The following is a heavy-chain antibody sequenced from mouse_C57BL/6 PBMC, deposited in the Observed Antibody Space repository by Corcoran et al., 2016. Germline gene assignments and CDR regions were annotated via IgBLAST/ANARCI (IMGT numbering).Heavy chain of an antibody. CDR2: ISYDGSN. V-gene: IGHV3-6*01. Sequence: DVQLQESGPGLVKPSQSLSLTCSVTGYSITSGYYWNWIRQFPGNKLEWMGYISYDGSNNYNPSLKNLISITRDTYKNQFFLKWNSVTNEDTATYYGARGATKAMDCWGQGTSVTVSS. CDR3: ARGATKAMDC. CDR1: GYSITSGYY. D-gene: IGHD3-1*01. J-gene: IGHJ4*01.